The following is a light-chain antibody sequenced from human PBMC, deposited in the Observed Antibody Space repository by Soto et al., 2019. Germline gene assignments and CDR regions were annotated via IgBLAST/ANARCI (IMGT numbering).Light chain of an antibody. CDR2: GAS. CDR3: QQNNNWPRT. J-gene: IGKJ1*01. V-gene: IGKV3-15*01. Sequence: EIVMTQCPATLSVSPGERATLSCRAGQSVSSNLAWYQQKPGQAPRLLIYGASTRATGIPARFSGSGSGTEFPLTISSLQSEDFAVYYCQQNNNWPRTFGKGTKV. CDR1: QSVSSN.